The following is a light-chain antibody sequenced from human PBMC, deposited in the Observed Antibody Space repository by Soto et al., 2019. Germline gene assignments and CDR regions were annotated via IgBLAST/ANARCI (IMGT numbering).Light chain of an antibody. Sequence: SYELTQPPSVSVAPGQTARITCGGNNIGSKSVHWYQQKPGQAPVLVVYDDSDRPSGIPEGFSGSHSGNTATLAVSGVEAGDEADSYCQVWDSSSDVVFGGGTELTVL. J-gene: IGLJ2*01. CDR2: DDS. CDR1: NIGSKS. CDR3: QVWDSSSDVV. V-gene: IGLV3-21*02.